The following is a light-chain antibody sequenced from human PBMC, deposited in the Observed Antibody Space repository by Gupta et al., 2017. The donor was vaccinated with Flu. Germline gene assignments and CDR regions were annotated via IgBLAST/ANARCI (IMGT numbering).Light chain of an antibody. CDR1: NKNVGNQG. Sequence: TATLTCTGNNKNVGNQGAAWLQQHQGHPPKLLSFRNNNRPSGISERFSASRSGDTASLTITGLQPEDEADYYCTAWETTLNAWEFGGGTKLTVL. CDR2: RNN. J-gene: IGLJ3*02. CDR3: TAWETTLNAWE. V-gene: IGLV10-54*04.